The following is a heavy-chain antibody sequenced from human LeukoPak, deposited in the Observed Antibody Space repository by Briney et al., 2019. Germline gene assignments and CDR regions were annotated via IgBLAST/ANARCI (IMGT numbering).Heavy chain of an antibody. CDR2: IKQDGSEK. Sequence: GGSLRLSCAASGFTFSSYWMSWVRQAPGKGLEWVANIKQDGSEKYYVDSVKGRFTISRDNAKNTLYLQMNSLRAEDTAVYYCALIAARRIDYDYWGQGTLVTVSS. J-gene: IGHJ4*02. V-gene: IGHV3-7*01. CDR3: ALIAARRIDYDY. CDR1: GFTFSSYW. D-gene: IGHD6-6*01.